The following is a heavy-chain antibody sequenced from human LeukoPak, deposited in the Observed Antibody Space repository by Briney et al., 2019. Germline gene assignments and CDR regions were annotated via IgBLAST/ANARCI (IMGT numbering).Heavy chain of an antibody. D-gene: IGHD6-19*01. CDR1: GFTFSSYG. J-gene: IGHJ4*02. CDR3: AKVAGSSGGSFDY. Sequence: PGGSLRLSCAASGFTFSSYGMHWVRQAPGKGLEWVAFIRYDGSNKYYADSVKGRFTISRDNSKNTLYLQMNSLRAEDTAVYYCAKVAGSSGGSFDYWGQGTLVTVSS. CDR2: IRYDGSNK. V-gene: IGHV3-30*02.